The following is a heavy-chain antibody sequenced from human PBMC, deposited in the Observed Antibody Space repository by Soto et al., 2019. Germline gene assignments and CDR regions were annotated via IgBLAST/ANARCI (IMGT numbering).Heavy chain of an antibody. Sequence: GGSLRLSCTGSGFTFRDHGLSWVRQAPGKGLEWVSAISGSGGSTYYADSVKGRFTISRDNSKNTLYLQMNSLRAEDTAVYYCAKEGWSVWFGEFTYYFDYWGQGTLVTVSS. CDR3: AKEGWSVWFGEFTYYFDY. J-gene: IGHJ4*02. CDR2: ISGSGGST. D-gene: IGHD3-10*01. CDR1: GFTFRDHG. V-gene: IGHV3-23*01.